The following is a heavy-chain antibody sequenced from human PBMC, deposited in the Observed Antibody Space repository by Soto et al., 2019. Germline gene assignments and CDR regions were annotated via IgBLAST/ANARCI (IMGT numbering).Heavy chain of an antibody. D-gene: IGHD1-26*01. CDR2: MYSSGSP. Sequence: PSETLSLTCIVSGDSISSSSDYWGWIRQPPGKGLEWIGNMYSSGSPYYNPSLKSRVTISVDTSKNQFSLKLSSVTAADTAVYYCARSLYSGSYLHFDYWGQGTLVTVSS. CDR1: GDSISSSSDY. CDR3: ARSLYSGSYLHFDY. J-gene: IGHJ4*02. V-gene: IGHV4-39*01.